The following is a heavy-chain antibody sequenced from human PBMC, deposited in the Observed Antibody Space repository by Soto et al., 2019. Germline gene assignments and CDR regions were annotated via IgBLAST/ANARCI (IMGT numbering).Heavy chain of an antibody. Sequence: EVQLLESGGGLVQPGGSLRLSCAASGFTFSSYAMSWVRQAPGKGLEWVSAISGSGGSTYYADSVKGRFTISRDNSKNNLYPKMNTLRAEDTAVYYCAKEGGFGELFIDYWGQGTLVTVSS. CDR3: AKEGGFGELFIDY. D-gene: IGHD3-10*01. J-gene: IGHJ4*02. CDR2: ISGSGGST. V-gene: IGHV3-23*01. CDR1: GFTFSSYA.